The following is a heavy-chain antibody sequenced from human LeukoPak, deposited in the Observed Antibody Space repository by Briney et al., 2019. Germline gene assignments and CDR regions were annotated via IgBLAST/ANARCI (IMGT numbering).Heavy chain of an antibody. V-gene: IGHV3-48*03. J-gene: IGHJ6*02. CDR2: ISSSGSTI. Sequence: PGGSLRLSCAASGFTLRTYEMNWVRQAPGKGLEWVAYISSSGSTIYYADSVKGRFTISRDNAKNSLYLQMNSLRAEDTAVYYCARDPLMRNTIFGPRYSGMDVWGQGTTVTVSS. CDR3: ARDPLMRNTIFGPRYSGMDV. CDR1: GFTLRTYE. D-gene: IGHD3-3*01.